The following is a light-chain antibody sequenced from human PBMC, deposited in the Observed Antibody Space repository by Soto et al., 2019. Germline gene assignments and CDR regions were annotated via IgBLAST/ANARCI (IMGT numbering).Light chain of an antibody. CDR2: SNN. J-gene: IGLJ2*01. CDR1: SSNIGSNV. Sequence: QSVLTQPPSVSGTPGQRVTISCSGSSSNIGSNVVNWYQQLPGTAPKVLIYSNNQRPSGVPDRFSGSKSGTSASLAISGLQSEDEADYYCAAWDDRLNGVVFGGGTQLTVL. V-gene: IGLV1-44*01. CDR3: AAWDDRLNGVV.